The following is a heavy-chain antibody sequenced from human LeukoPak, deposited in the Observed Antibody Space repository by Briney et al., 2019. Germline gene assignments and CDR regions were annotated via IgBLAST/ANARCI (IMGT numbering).Heavy chain of an antibody. CDR3: AREKASAGPHFEH. Sequence: SETLSLTCFVSGGSISTYYWSWIRQPPGKGLEWIGYNYNRGTTACNPSLKSRVTISVDRSKNQFSLSLTSVTAADTAFYYCAREKASAGPHFEHWGRGILVTVSS. V-gene: IGHV4-59*01. D-gene: IGHD6-13*01. CDR2: NYNRGTT. J-gene: IGHJ4*02. CDR1: GGSISTYY.